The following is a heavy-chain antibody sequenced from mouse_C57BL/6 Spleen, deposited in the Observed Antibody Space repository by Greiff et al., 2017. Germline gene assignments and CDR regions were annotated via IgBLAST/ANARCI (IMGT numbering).Heavy chain of an antibody. Sequence: DVKLVESGGGLVQPKGSLKLSCAASGFTFNTYAMHWVRQAPGKGLEWVARIRSKSSNYATYYADSVKDRFTISRDDSQSMLYLQMNNLKTEDTAMYYCVRDYYGSSSFAYWGQGTLVTVSA. CDR1: GFTFNTYA. CDR2: IRSKSSNYAT. V-gene: IGHV10-3*01. D-gene: IGHD1-1*01. CDR3: VRDYYGSSSFAY. J-gene: IGHJ3*01.